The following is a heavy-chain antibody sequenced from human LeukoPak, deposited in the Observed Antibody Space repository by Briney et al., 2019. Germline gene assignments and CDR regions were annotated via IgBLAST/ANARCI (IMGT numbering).Heavy chain of an antibody. CDR1: GFTFSTYA. J-gene: IGHJ4*02. Sequence: PGGSLRLSCAASGFTFSTYAMSWVRQAPGKGLVWVSRINGDGSSTSYADSVRGRFTVSRDNSKNTLYLQMNSLRAEDTAVYYCAREKFDSGSHTTPDYWGQGTLVTVSS. D-gene: IGHD1-26*01. CDR2: INGDGSST. CDR3: AREKFDSGSHTTPDY. V-gene: IGHV3-74*01.